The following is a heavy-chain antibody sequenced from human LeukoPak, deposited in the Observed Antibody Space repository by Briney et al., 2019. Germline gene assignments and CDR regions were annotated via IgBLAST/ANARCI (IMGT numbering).Heavy chain of an antibody. J-gene: IGHJ4*02. V-gene: IGHV3-64*01. CDR1: GFTFSSYA. Sequence: GGSLRLSCAASGFTFSSYAMRWVRQAPGKGLEYVSAISSNGGSTYYANSVKGRFTISRDNSKNTLYLQMGSLRAEDMAVYYCARVDSSSWYGYWGQGTLVTVSS. CDR3: ARVDSSSWYGY. CDR2: ISSNGGST. D-gene: IGHD6-13*01.